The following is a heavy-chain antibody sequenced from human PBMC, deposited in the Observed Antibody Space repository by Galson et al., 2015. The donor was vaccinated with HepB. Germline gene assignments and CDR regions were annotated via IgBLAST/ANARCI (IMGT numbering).Heavy chain of an antibody. D-gene: IGHD3-3*01. Sequence: SVKVSCKASGYSFNKYRISWVRQAPGQGLEWMGWINPYKGNTDYAQKFQGRVTMTTDTSTSTAYMEVTSLRSDDTAVYFCARDNISIFAVTVLLSVGGAESAFDYWGQGTLVTVSS. CDR2: INPYKGNT. J-gene: IGHJ4*02. V-gene: IGHV1-18*01. CDR1: GYSFNKYR. CDR3: ARDNISIFAVTVLLSVGGAESAFDY.